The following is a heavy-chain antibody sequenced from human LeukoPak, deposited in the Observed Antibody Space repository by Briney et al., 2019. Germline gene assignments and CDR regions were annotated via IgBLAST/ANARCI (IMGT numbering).Heavy chain of an antibody. J-gene: IGHJ3*02. D-gene: IGHD6-13*01. CDR3: AKDLAATWAFDI. Sequence: GGSLRLSCAASGFSVSSNYMSWVRQAPGKGLEWVSVIYSGGSTYYADSVKGRFTISRDNSKNTLYLQMNSLRAEDTAVYYCAKDLAATWAFDIWGRGTRVTVSS. V-gene: IGHV3-66*01. CDR1: GFSVSSNY. CDR2: IYSGGST.